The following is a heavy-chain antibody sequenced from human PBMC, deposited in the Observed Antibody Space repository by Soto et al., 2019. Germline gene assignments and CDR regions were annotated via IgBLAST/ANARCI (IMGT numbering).Heavy chain of an antibody. CDR3: ARESSPYYDSSGYYYE. D-gene: IGHD3-22*01. CDR2: ISSSGSTI. V-gene: IGHV3-11*01. CDR1: GCTFSDYY. J-gene: IGHJ4*02. Sequence: GGSLRLSCAASGCTFSDYYMSWIRQAPGKGLEWVSYISSSGSTIYYADSVKGRFTISRDNAKNSLYLQMNSLRAEDTAVYYCARESSPYYDSSGYYYEWGQGTLVTVSS.